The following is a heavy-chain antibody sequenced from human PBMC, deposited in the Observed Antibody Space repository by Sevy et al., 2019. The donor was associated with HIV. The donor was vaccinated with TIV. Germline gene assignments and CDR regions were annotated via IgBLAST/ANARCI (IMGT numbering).Heavy chain of an antibody. CDR2: ISQTYDGSKK. J-gene: IGHJ4*02. CDR3: ARDNSGYFFFDY. CDR1: GFTFGSYP. Sequence: GGSLRLSCAASGFTFGSYPLHWVRQAPGKGLEGVALISQTYDGSKKYYKDSVQGRFTISRDNSKNTLYLQMDSLRPEDTAVYYCARDNSGYFFFDYWGQGTLVTVSS. D-gene: IGHD3-22*01. V-gene: IGHV3-30-3*01.